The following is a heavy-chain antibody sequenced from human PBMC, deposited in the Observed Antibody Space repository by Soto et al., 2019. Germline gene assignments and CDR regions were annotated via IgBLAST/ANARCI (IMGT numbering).Heavy chain of an antibody. CDR1: GGSINTYY. Sequence: SETLSLTCTVSGGSINTYYWSWIRQPPGKGLEWIGYIYYNGDTNYDPSLKSRVTISVETSKNHFSLKLSSVTAADTAVYYCARGDQWLPFDALDIWGQGTLVTVSS. CDR2: IYYNGDT. CDR3: ARGDQWLPFDALDI. D-gene: IGHD6-19*01. J-gene: IGHJ3*02. V-gene: IGHV4-59*08.